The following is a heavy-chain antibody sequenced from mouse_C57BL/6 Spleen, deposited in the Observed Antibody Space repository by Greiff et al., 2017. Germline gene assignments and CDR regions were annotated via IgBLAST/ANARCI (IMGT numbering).Heavy chain of an antibody. CDR3: ARGQLRLRGFDY. D-gene: IGHD3-2*02. CDR1: GYAFRSYW. J-gene: IGHJ2*01. Sequence: QVQLQQSGAELVKPGASVKISCKASGYAFRSYWMNWVKQRPGKGLEWIGQIYPGDGDTNYNGKFKGKATLTADKSSSTAYMQLSSLTSEDSAVYFCARGQLRLRGFDYWGQGTTLTVSS. CDR2: IYPGDGDT. V-gene: IGHV1-80*01.